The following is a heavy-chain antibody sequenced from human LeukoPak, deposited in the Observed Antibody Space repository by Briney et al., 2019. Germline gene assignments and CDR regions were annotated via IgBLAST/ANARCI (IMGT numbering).Heavy chain of an antibody. V-gene: IGHV1-46*01. CDR2: INPSGGST. J-gene: IGHJ4*02. Sequence: ASVLVYCKASRYTFTSYYMHWVRHAPGQGLEWLGIINPSGGSTRYAQKFQCRVTLTRETSTSTVYMELSSLRSEDTAVYYCARGPVVSGTRAALLRGYSGDWEPDYWGQGILVTVSS. D-gene: IGHD5-12*01. CDR3: ARGPVVSGTRAALLRGYSGDWEPDY. CDR1: RYTFTSYY.